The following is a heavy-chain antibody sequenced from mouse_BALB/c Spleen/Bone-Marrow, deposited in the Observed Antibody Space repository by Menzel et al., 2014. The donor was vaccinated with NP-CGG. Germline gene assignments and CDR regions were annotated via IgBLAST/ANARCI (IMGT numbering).Heavy chain of an antibody. CDR3: ASYRYAWYFDV. Sequence: DVKLVESGAELVKPGASVKLSCTASGFNIKDTYMHWVEQRPEQGLEWIGRIDPANGNTKYDPKFQGKATITADTSSNTAYLQLSSPTSEDTAVYYCASYRYAWYFDVWGAGTTVTVSS. V-gene: IGHV14-3*02. J-gene: IGHJ1*01. CDR2: IDPANGNT. D-gene: IGHD2-14*01. CDR1: GFNIKDTY.